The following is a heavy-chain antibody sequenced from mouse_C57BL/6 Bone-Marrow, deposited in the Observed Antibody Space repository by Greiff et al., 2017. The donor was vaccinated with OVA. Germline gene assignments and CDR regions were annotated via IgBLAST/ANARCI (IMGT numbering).Heavy chain of an antibody. CDR3: ASLFSLFAD. CDR2: IAPSDSYT. D-gene: IGHD1-1*01. CDR1: GYTFTSYW. J-gene: IGHJ3*01. Sequence: QVQLQQPGAELVRPGTSVKLSCKASGYTFTSYWMHWVKQRPGQGLEWIGVIAPSDSYTNSNQKFKGKATLTVDTSSSTAYLQLSSLTSEDSAVYYCASLFSLFADWGQGTLVTVSA. V-gene: IGHV1-59*01.